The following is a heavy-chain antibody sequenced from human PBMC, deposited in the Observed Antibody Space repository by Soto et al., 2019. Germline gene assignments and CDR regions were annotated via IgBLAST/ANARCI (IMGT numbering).Heavy chain of an antibody. CDR3: AKEVSFDY. V-gene: IGHV3-30*18. J-gene: IGHJ4*02. Sequence: QVQLVESGGGVVQPGRSLRLSCAASGFTFSSYGMHWVRQAPGKGLEWVAVISYDGSNKYYADSVKGRFTISRDNSKNTLYLQMNSLRAEDTAVYYCAKEVSFDYWGQGTLVTDSS. CDR2: ISYDGSNK. CDR1: GFTFSSYG.